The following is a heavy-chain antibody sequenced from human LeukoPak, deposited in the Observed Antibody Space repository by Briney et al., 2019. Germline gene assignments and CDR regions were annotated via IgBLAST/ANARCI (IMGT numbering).Heavy chain of an antibody. V-gene: IGHV1-2*02. CDR3: ARVLNGWEQQAIDF. J-gene: IGHJ4*02. CDR2: INPNSGDT. Sequence: ASVKVSCKASGYIFTGYYIHWVRQAPGQGLEWMGWINPNSGDTKYAQKFQGRVTMTRDTSISTAYMELRRLRSDDTAVYHCARVLNGWEQQAIDFWGQGTLVTVSS. D-gene: IGHD1-26*01. CDR1: GYIFTGYY.